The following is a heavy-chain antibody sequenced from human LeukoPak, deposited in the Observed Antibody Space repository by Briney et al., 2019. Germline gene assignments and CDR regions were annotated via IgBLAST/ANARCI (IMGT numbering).Heavy chain of an antibody. CDR2: IYSDGTT. CDR1: GFTVGSNY. D-gene: IGHD1-1*01. V-gene: IGHV3-66*01. Sequence: GGSLRLSCAASGFTVGSNYMSWVRQVPGKGLEWVSVIYSDGTTYYAASVKGRFTISRDISKNTLYLQMNSLRVEDTAMYYCARDFLDWGTRTGAFDIWGQGTMVTVSS. CDR3: ARDFLDWGTRTGAFDI. J-gene: IGHJ3*02.